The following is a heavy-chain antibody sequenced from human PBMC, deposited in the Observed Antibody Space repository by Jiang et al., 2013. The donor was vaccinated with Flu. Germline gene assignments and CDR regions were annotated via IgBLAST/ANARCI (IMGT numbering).Heavy chain of an antibody. CDR2: TYYRSTWYN. V-gene: IGHV6-1*01. D-gene: IGHD1-26*01. J-gene: IGHJ4*02. Sequence: SGDSVSSKSAAWNWIRQSPSRGLEWLGRTYYRSTWYNDYAVSVKSRITINPDTSKNQFSLQLNSVTPEDTAVYYCARAQTAGAHFDYWGQGTLVTVSS. CDR3: ARAQTAGAHFDY. CDR1: GDSVSSKSAA.